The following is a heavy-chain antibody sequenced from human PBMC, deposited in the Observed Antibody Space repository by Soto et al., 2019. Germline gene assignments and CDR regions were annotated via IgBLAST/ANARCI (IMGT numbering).Heavy chain of an antibody. CDR2: ISYDGSNK. CDR3: ARDLVDTAMEGIYYYYGMDV. J-gene: IGHJ6*02. V-gene: IGHV3-30-3*01. D-gene: IGHD5-18*01. CDR1: GFTFSSYA. Sequence: GGSLRLSCAASGFTFSSYAMHWVRQAPGKGLEWVAVISYDGSNKYYADSVKGRFTISRDNSKNTLYLQMNSLRAEDTAVYYCARDLVDTAMEGIYYYYGMDVWGQGTTVTVSS.